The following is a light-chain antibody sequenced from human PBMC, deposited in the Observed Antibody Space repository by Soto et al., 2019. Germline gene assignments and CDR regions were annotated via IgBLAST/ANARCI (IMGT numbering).Light chain of an antibody. CDR3: QQSYSTLFT. CDR2: AAS. CDR1: QSISHY. Sequence: DIQMTQSPSSLSASVGDVVTITCRASQSISHYLNWYQQKPGKAPKLLIYAASSLQSGVPARFSGSVSGTDFTLTTSSLQPEDFATYYCQQSYSTLFTFGPGTMVDIK. V-gene: IGKV1-39*01. J-gene: IGKJ3*01.